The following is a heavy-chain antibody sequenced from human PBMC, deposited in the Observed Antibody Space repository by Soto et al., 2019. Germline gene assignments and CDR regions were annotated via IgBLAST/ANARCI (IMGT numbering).Heavy chain of an antibody. CDR3: ARPSGQLFYYYGMDV. V-gene: IGHV3-30-3*01. D-gene: IGHD3-10*01. J-gene: IGHJ6*02. CDR1: GFTFSSYA. Sequence: GGSLRLSCAASGFTFSSYAMHCVRQAPGKGLEWVAVISYDGSNKYYADSVKGRFTISRDNSKNTLYLQMNSLRAGDTAVYYCARPSGQLFYYYGMDVWGQGTTVTVSS. CDR2: ISYDGSNK.